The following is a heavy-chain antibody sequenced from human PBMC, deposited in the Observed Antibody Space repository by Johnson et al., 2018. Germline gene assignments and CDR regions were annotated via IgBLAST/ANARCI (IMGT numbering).Heavy chain of an antibody. D-gene: IGHD3-22*01. V-gene: IGHV3-30*18. CDR3: AKDPSGYFEYFHH. Sequence: EQLVQAGGGVVQAGRSMRLACAASGFTFSSYGMHWVRQAPGKGLEGVAVISYDGRNKYYADSVKGRFTISRDNSKNTLYLQMNSLKPEDPAVYYCAKDPSGYFEYFHHWGQGTLVTVSS. CDR1: GFTFSSYG. J-gene: IGHJ1*01. CDR2: ISYDGRNK.